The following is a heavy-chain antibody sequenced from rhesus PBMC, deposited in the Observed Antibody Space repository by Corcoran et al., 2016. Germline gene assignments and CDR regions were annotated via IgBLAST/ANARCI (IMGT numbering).Heavy chain of an antibody. CDR3: ARVGYLRSLDV. Sequence: QVQLQESGPGLVKPSENLSLTCAVSGGSISSNYWSWIRQPPGKGLEWIGRIDGSSGSTSYNPPRTSRVTIATDTSKNQFSLKLSSVTAADTAVYYCARVGYLRSLDVWGRGILVTVSS. D-gene: IGHD5-24*01. J-gene: IGHJ5-2*02. V-gene: IGHV4-147*01. CDR1: GGSISSNY. CDR2: IDGSSGST.